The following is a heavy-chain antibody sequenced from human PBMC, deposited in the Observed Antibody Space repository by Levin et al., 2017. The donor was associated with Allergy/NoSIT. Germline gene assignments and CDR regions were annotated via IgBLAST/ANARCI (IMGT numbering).Heavy chain of an antibody. CDR1: GGSISSYH. J-gene: IGHJ6*02. CDR2: IHYSGST. D-gene: IGHD2-15*01. V-gene: IGHV4-59*01. Sequence: ETLSLTCIVSGGSISSYHWSWIRQPPGKGLEWIGYIHYSGSTDYNPSLKSRVTISIDTSKSQFSLTLNSVSAADTAVYYCARDRVVASSGTYYYYGMAVWGRGTTVTVSS. CDR3: ARDRVVASSGTYYYYGMAV.